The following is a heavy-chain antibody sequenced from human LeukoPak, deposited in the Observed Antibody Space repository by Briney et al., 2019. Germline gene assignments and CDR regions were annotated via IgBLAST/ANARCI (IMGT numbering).Heavy chain of an antibody. CDR1: GYTLTELS. Sequence: GASVKVSCKVSGYTLTELSMHWVRQAPGKGLEWMGGFDPEDGETIYAQKFQGRVTMTRDTSTSTVYMELSSLRSEDTAVYYCARRGWYDRKDAFDIWGQGTMVTVSS. CDR3: ARRGWYDRKDAFDI. J-gene: IGHJ3*02. CDR2: FDPEDGET. D-gene: IGHD3-22*01. V-gene: IGHV1-24*01.